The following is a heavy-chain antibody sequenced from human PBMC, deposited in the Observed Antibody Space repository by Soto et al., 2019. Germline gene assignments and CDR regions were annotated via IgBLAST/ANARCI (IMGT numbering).Heavy chain of an antibody. CDR2: IYYSGSA. D-gene: IGHD2-15*01. CDR3: ASCVGRNLGHVFDF. CDR1: GGSMKTYY. V-gene: IGHV4-59*08. J-gene: IGHJ4*02. Sequence: QVQLQESGPGLVKPSETLSLTCTVSGGSMKTYYWTWIRQPPGKRLEWIGEIYYSGSADVNPSLKRRVTIPVDTPQNQTSLQQSSVTDADTSVYYCASCVGRNLGHVFDFWGQGTLVTVSS.